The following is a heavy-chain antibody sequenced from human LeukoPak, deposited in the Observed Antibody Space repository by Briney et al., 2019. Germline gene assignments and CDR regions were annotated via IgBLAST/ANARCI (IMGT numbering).Heavy chain of an antibody. CDR1: GGFITSSFY. D-gene: IGHD3-10*01. J-gene: IGHJ4*02. CDR2: IYNSGGT. CDR3: NFVRGVFDY. V-gene: IGHV4-59*01. Sequence: SETLSLTCTVSGGFITSSFYWSWIRQSPGKGLEWIGYIYNSGGTKYNPSLKSRLTISVDTSKNQFSLKLSSVTAADTAVYYCNFVRGVFDYWGQGTLVTVSS.